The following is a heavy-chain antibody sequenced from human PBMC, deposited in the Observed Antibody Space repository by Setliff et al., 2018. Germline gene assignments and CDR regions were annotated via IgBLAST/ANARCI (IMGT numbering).Heavy chain of an antibody. CDR1: GGSINSGVYY. D-gene: IGHD3-3*01. CDR3: VRMSGFLYMDV. CDR2: IYHGGDT. Sequence: LSLTCTVSGGSINSGVYYWGWIRQPPGKGLEWIGRIYHGGDTYYNASLKSRLTISVDTSKNQFSLRLNSVTAADTAVYYCVRMSGFLYMDVWGKGTTVTVSS. V-gene: IGHV4-39*01. J-gene: IGHJ6*03.